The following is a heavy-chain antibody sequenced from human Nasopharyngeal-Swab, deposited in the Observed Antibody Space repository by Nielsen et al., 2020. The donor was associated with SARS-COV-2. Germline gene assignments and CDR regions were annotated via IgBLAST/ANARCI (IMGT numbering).Heavy chain of an antibody. D-gene: IGHD3-3*01. V-gene: IGHV3-43D*03. CDR2: ITSDGDTT. J-gene: IGHJ4*02. CDR3: AKPTIFGAEIDY. CDR1: GFTFHDFA. Sequence: GGFLRLSCAASGFTFHDFAMHWVRQAPGKGLEWVSLITSDGDTTLYADSVKGRFTISRDNSRNSLYLQMNSLRLEDTAFYYCAKPTIFGAEIDYWGQGTLVTVSS.